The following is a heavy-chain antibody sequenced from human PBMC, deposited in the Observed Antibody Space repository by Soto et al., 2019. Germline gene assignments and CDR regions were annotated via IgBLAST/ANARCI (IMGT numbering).Heavy chain of an antibody. J-gene: IGHJ6*02. CDR1: GFTFSSYA. CDR3: AREGDPYCSGGSCYFAPPYYYYYGMDV. D-gene: IGHD2-15*01. V-gene: IGHV3-30-3*01. CDR2: ISYDGSNK. Sequence: QVQLVESGGGVIQPGRSLRLSCAASGFTFSSYAMHWVRQAPGKGLEWVAVISYDGSNKYYADSVKGRFTISRDNSKNTLYLQMNSLRAEDTAVYYCAREGDPYCSGGSCYFAPPYYYYYGMDVWGQGTTVTVSS.